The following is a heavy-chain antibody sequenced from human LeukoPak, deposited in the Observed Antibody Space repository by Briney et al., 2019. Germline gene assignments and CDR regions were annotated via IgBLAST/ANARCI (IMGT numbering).Heavy chain of an antibody. J-gene: IGHJ6*02. CDR3: ARLPVVTSYYYYYGMDV. CDR2: IYYSGST. CDR1: GGSISSSSYY. V-gene: IGHV4-39*01. D-gene: IGHD4-23*01. Sequence: SETLSLTCTVSGGSISSSSYYWGWIRQPPGKGLEWIGSIYYSGSTYYNPSLKSRVTISVDTSKNQFSLELSSVTAADTAVYYCARLPVVTSYYYYYGMDVWGQGTTVTVSS.